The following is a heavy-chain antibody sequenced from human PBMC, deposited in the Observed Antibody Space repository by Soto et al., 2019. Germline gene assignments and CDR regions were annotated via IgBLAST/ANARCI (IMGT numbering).Heavy chain of an antibody. D-gene: IGHD1-1*01. V-gene: IGHV4-59*02. CDR2: IYYSGST. CDR1: GGSVSSYY. CDR3: ARDGNWRLDY. Sequence: SETLSLTCTVSGGSVSSYYWSWIRQSPGKGLEWIGYIYYSGSTKYKPSLKSRVTISVDTSKNQFSLHLTSMTAEDTAVYYCARDGNWRLDYWGQGALVTVSS. J-gene: IGHJ4*02.